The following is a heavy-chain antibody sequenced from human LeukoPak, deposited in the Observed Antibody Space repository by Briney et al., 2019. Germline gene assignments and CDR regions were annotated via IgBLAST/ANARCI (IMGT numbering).Heavy chain of an antibody. CDR1: GGSISTSNYY. Sequence: SETLSLTCTVSGGSISTSNYYWGWIRQPPGKGLEWIGNIFYSGSTYYSPSLKSRVTISLDTSRNQFSLKLSSVTAADTAVYYCARHDLVPAANLPGSSFDYWGQGTLVTVSS. D-gene: IGHD2-2*01. CDR3: ARHDLVPAANLPGSSFDY. CDR2: IFYSGST. J-gene: IGHJ4*02. V-gene: IGHV4-39*01.